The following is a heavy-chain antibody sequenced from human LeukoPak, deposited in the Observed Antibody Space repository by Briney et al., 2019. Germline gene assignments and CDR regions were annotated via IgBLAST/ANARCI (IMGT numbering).Heavy chain of an antibody. CDR2: INPSGGST. Sequence: ASVKVSCKASGYTFTSYYMHWVRQAPGQGLEWMGIINPSGGSTSYAQKFQGRVTMTRDTSTSTVYMELSSLRSEDTAVYYCARTSGSTYYYYGMDVWGKGTTVTVSS. V-gene: IGHV1-46*01. D-gene: IGHD6-13*01. CDR3: ARTSGSTYYYYGMDV. J-gene: IGHJ6*04. CDR1: GYTFTSYY.